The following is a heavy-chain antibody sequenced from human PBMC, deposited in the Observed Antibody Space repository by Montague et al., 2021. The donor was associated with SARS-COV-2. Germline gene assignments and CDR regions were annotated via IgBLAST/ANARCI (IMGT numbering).Heavy chain of an antibody. D-gene: IGHD3-3*01. Sequence: KYNPSLKSRATISVDTSKNQFSLTLSSMTAADTAVYYCARARGGTIFGVIGAYHGMDIWGKGTTVTVSA. CDR3: ARARGGTIFGVIGAYHGMDI. J-gene: IGHJ6*04. V-gene: IGHV4-59*01.